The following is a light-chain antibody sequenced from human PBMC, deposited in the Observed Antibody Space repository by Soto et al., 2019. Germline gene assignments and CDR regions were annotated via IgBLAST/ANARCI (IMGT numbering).Light chain of an antibody. J-gene: IGLJ3*02. CDR1: SSNIGSNT. V-gene: IGLV1-44*01. CDR3: AAWDASLNGPL. CDR2: SNN. Sequence: QSVLTQPPSASGTPGQRVTISCSGSSSNIGSNTVNWYQQLPGTAPTLLIYSNNPRPSWVPDRFSGSKSGTSASLAVNGLQSEDEADDYCAAWDASLNGPLFGGGTKLTVL.